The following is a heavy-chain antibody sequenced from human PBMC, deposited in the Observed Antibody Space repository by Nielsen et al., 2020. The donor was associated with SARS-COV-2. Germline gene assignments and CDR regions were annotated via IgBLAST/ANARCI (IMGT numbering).Heavy chain of an antibody. CDR1: GYTFTTYY. CDR3: ARVDPYGDFDY. D-gene: IGHD4-17*01. CDR2: INPSSGRT. V-gene: IGHV1-46*01. J-gene: IGHJ4*01. Sequence: ASVKVSCKASGYTFTTYYMHWVRQALGQGLEWMGIINPSSGRTTYAEKFQGRVTMTRDTSTSTVYMELTSLRSEDTAVYYCARVDPYGDFDYWGQGTLVTVSS.